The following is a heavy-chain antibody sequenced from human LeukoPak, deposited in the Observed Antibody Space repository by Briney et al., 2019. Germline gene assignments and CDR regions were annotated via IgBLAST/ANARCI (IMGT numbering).Heavy chain of an antibody. D-gene: IGHD3-9*01. CDR1: GYTFTSHY. CDR2: INPSGGST. CDR3: ARARVRRYFDWLLIY. J-gene: IGHJ4*02. Sequence: ASVKVSCKASGYTFTSHYMHWVRQAPGQGLEWMGIINPSGGSTSYAQKFQGRVTMTRDTSTSTVYMELSSLRSEDTAVYYCARARVRRYFDWLLIYWGQGTLVTVSS. V-gene: IGHV1-46*01.